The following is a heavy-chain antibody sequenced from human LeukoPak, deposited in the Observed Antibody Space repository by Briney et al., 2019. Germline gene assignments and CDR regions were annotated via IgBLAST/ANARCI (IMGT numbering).Heavy chain of an antibody. Sequence: GGSLRLSCAASGFTFSSYAMSWVRQAPGKGLEWVSVISGSGGSTYYADSVKGRFTISRDNSKNTLYLQMNSLRAEDTAVYYCAKDLTIHPLSSKDTFDYWGQGTLVTVSS. J-gene: IGHJ4*02. V-gene: IGHV3-23*01. CDR1: GFTFSSYA. CDR3: AKDLTIHPLSSKDTFDY. CDR2: ISGSGGST. D-gene: IGHD4/OR15-4a*01.